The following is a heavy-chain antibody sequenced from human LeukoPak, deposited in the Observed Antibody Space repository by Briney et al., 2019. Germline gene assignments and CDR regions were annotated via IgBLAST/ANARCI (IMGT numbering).Heavy chain of an antibody. J-gene: IGHJ4*02. CDR1: GFTFSSYS. CDR3: AMSPYSSGPTSFDY. CDR2: ISSSSSYI. Sequence: GGSLRLSCAASGFTFSSYSMNWVRQAPGKGLEWVSSISSSSSYIYYADSVKGRFTISRDNAKNSLYLQMNSLRAEDTAVYYCAMSPYSSGPTSFDYWGQGTLVTVSS. V-gene: IGHV3-21*01. D-gene: IGHD6-19*01.